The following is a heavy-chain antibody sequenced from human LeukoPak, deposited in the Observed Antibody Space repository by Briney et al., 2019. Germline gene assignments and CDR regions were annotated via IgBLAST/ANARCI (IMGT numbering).Heavy chain of an antibody. D-gene: IGHD1-26*01. CDR3: AKDHSGSYDY. J-gene: IGHJ4*02. V-gene: IGHV3-30*18. Sequence: GRSLRLSCAASGFTFGSYGMHWVRQAPGKGLKWVAVISYDGSNKYYADSVKGRFTISRDNSKNTLYLQMNSLRAEDTAVYYCAKDHSGSYDYWGQGALVTVSS. CDR1: GFTFGSYG. CDR2: ISYDGSNK.